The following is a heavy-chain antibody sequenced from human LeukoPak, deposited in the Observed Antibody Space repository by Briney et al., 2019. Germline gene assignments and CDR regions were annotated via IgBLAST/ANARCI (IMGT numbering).Heavy chain of an antibody. CDR1: GYTFTSYY. D-gene: IGHD3-22*01. V-gene: IGHV1-2*02. CDR2: INPSGGGT. J-gene: IGHJ4*02. CDR3: ARGGFNYYYDSSGYCLDY. Sequence: ASVKVSCKASGYTFTSYYMHWVRQAPGQGLEWMGIINPSGGGTNYAQKFQGRVTMTRDTSISTAYMELSRLRSDDTAVYYCARGGFNYYYDSSGYCLDYWGQGTLVTVSS.